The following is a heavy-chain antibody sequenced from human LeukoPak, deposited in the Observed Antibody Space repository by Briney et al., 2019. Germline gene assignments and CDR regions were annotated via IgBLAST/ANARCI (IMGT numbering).Heavy chain of an antibody. CDR3: AREGHYGGNVYYYYYYMDV. CDR2: INHSGST. J-gene: IGHJ6*03. V-gene: IGHV4-34*01. Sequence: PSETLSLTCTVSGGSISSYYWSWIRQPPGKGLEWIGEINHSGSTTYNPSLKSRVTISVDTSKNQFSLKLSSVTAADTAVYYCAREGHYGGNVYYYYYYMDVWSKGTTVTVSS. CDR1: GGSISSYY. D-gene: IGHD4-23*01.